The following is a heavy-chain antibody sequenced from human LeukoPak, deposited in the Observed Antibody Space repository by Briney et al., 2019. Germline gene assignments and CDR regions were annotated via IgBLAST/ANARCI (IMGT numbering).Heavy chain of an antibody. CDR2: ICSGGNT. V-gene: IGHV4-61*02. J-gene: IGHJ4*02. Sequence: SETLSLTCTVSGGSVSSASSYWSWVRQPAAKGLEWVGRICSGGNTHYNPSPKSPVTMSIDASENQFSLKLSSVTAADTAVYFCARSGSGTYFDSWGQGTLVTVSS. CDR1: GGSVSSASSY. CDR3: ARSGSGTYFDS. D-gene: IGHD1-26*01.